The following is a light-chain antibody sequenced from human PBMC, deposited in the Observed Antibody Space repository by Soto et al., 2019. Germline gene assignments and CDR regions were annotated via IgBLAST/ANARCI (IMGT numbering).Light chain of an antibody. J-gene: IGKJ1*01. CDR1: QSVSNNY. CDR3: QQYGSSGT. Sequence: EIVLTHSPGTLSLSPCERATLSFRASQSVSNNYLAWYQQKPGQAPRLLIYGASNRATGIPDRFSGSGSGTDFTLTVSRLEPEDFAVYYCQQYGSSGTFGQGTKVE. CDR2: GAS. V-gene: IGKV3-20*01.